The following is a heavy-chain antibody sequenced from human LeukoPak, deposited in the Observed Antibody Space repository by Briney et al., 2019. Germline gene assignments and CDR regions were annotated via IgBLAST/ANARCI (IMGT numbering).Heavy chain of an antibody. CDR1: DSSISSDYF. Sequence: SETLSLTCTVSDSSISSDYFWGWIRQPPGKGLEWIGSIYHSGSTNYNPSLKSRVTISVDTSKNQFSLKLSSVTAADTAVYYCARGPLENYFDYWGQGTLVTVSS. J-gene: IGHJ4*02. V-gene: IGHV4-38-2*02. CDR2: IYHSGST. D-gene: IGHD1-1*01. CDR3: ARGPLENYFDY.